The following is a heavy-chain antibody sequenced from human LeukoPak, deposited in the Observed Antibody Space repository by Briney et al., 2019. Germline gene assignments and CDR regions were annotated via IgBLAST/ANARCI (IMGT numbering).Heavy chain of an antibody. J-gene: IGHJ3*02. D-gene: IGHD5-18*01. Sequence: GGSLRLSCAASGLTFSSYGMHWVRQAPGKGLEWVAVIWYDGSKKYYADSVKGRFTISRDTSKNTLYLQMGRLRDARLAVYYCARKRYSYGDDAFDIWGQGTMVTVSS. CDR2: IWYDGSKK. CDR3: ARKRYSYGDDAFDI. CDR1: GLTFSSYG. V-gene: IGHV3-33*01.